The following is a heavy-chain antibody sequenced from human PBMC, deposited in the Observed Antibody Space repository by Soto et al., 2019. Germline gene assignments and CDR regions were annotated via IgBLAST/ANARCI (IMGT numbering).Heavy chain of an antibody. D-gene: IGHD7-27*01. Sequence: EVQLVESGGGLVQPGGSLRLSCVASGFMFDSYAMNWVRQAPGKGLEWVSYISPGGDRIYYAESLKGRITISSDNARHSLSLKMNILSDEDTAVYYCTMSADSASWGVDFLAQGTLVNVSS. CDR1: GFMFDSYA. CDR2: ISPGGDRI. J-gene: IGHJ4*02. V-gene: IGHV3-48*02. CDR3: TMSADSASWGVDF.